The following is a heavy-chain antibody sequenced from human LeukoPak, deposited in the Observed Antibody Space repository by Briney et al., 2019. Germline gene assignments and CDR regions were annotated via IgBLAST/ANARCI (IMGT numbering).Heavy chain of an antibody. CDR1: GGSFSGYY. CDR3: ARLYYYGLGDY. CDR2: INHSGST. V-gene: IGHV4-34*01. J-gene: IGHJ4*02. D-gene: IGHD3-10*01. Sequence: SETLSLTCAVYGGSFSGYYWSWIRQPPGKGLEWIGEINHSGSTNYNPSLKSRVTISVDTSKNQFSLKLSSVTAADTAVYYCARLYYYGLGDYWGQGTLVTVSS.